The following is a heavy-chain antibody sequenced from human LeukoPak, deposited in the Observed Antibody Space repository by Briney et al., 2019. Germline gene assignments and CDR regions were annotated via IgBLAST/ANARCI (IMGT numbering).Heavy chain of an antibody. D-gene: IGHD1-1*01. J-gene: IGHJ3*02. CDR3: ARRGGYTTGTTTGNAFDI. CDR2: IYTSGST. Sequence: SETLSLTCTVSGGSISSYYWSWIRQPAGKGLEWIGRIYTSGSTNYNPSLKSRVTMSVDTSKNQFSLKLSSVTAADTAVYYCARRGGYTTGTTTGNAFDIWGQGTMVTVSS. V-gene: IGHV4-4*07. CDR1: GGSISSYY.